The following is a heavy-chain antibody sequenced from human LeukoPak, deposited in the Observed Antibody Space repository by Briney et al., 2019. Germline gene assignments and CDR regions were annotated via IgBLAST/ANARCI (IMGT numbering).Heavy chain of an antibody. CDR2: INPNSGGT. CDR3: AREWAAAGATNWFDP. J-gene: IGHJ5*02. Sequence: ASVKVSCKASGYTFTGYYMHWVRQAPGQGLEWMGWINPNSGGTNYAQKFQGRVTMTRDTSISTAYMGLSRLRSDDTAVYYCAREWAAAGATNWFDPWGQGTLVTVSS. D-gene: IGHD6-13*01. CDR1: GYTFTGYY. V-gene: IGHV1-2*02.